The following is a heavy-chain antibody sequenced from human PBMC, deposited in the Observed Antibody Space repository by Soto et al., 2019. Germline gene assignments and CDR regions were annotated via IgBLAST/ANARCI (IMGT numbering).Heavy chain of an antibody. V-gene: IGHV4-30-2*01. CDR1: GGSISSGGYS. J-gene: IGHJ3*02. Sequence: LSLTCAVSGGSISSGGYSWSWIRQPPGKGLEWIGYIYHSGSTYYNPSLKSRVTISVDRSKNQFSLKLSSVTAADTAVYYCARARAVAGRNAFDIWGQGTMVTVSS. CDR3: ARARAVAGRNAFDI. CDR2: IYHSGST. D-gene: IGHD6-19*01.